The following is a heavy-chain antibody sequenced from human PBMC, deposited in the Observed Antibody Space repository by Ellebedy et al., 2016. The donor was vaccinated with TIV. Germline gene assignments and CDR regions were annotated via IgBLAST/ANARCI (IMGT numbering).Heavy chain of an antibody. CDR3: AREGHAQDYYDSSGYPPNFDY. Sequence: GGSLRLSXAASGFTFSSYAMHWVRQAPGKGLEWVAVISYDGSNKYYADSVKGRFTISRDNSKNTLYLQMNSLRAEDTAVYYCAREGHAQDYYDSSGYPPNFDYWGQGTLVTVSS. J-gene: IGHJ4*02. CDR1: GFTFSSYA. CDR2: ISYDGSNK. D-gene: IGHD3-22*01. V-gene: IGHV3-30-3*01.